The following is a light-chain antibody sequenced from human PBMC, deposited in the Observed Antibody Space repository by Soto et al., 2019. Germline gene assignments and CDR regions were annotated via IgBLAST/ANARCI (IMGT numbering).Light chain of an antibody. CDR1: QSVSSH. CDR2: DAS. CDR3: VQRTTWPWT. Sequence: EIVLTQSPGTLSLSPGERATLSCRASQSVSSHLAWYQQKPGQAPRLLIYDASNRATGIPARFSGSGSGTDFTLTISSLEPEDSAVYHCVQRTTWPWTCGQGSKVEIK. V-gene: IGKV3-11*01. J-gene: IGKJ1*01.